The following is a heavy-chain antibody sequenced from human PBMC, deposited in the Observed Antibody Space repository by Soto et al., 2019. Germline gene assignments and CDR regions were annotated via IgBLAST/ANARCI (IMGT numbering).Heavy chain of an antibody. Sequence: PGGSLRLSCAASGFTFSSYGMHWIRQAPGKGLEWVAVISYDGSNKYYADSVKGRFTISRDNSKNTLYLQMNSLRAEDTAVYYCAKVTFAVVISDYWGQGTLVTVPQ. CDR3: AKVTFAVVISDY. CDR2: ISYDGSNK. V-gene: IGHV3-30*18. J-gene: IGHJ4*02. CDR1: GFTFSSYG. D-gene: IGHD3-22*01.